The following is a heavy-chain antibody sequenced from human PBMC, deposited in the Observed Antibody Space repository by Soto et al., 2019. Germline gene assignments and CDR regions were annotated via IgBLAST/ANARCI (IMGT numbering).Heavy chain of an antibody. J-gene: IGHJ6*02. CDR2: MNPNSGNA. Sequence: QVQLVQSGAEVKKPGASVKVSCEASGYTFASFDINWVRQAAGQGLEWMGWMNPNSGNAGYAPEFQGRVTMTGDTSISSAYLELSSLRFDDTAVYYCARGLSYSGMDVWGQGTTVTVSS. CDR1: GYTFASFD. V-gene: IGHV1-8*01. CDR3: ARGLSYSGMDV.